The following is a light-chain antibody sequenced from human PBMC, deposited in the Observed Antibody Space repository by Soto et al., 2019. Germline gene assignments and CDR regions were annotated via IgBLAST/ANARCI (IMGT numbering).Light chain of an antibody. CDR3: QQYNSMLS. J-gene: IGKJ4*01. CDR1: HDVSRN. Sequence: DIQMTPSPSSLSASVGDRVTIACQSSHDVSRNLNWFQQKPGEAPKLLIYDASNLERGVPSRFSGIGSGTDFTLTISSLQPEDVATYYCQQYNSMLSFGGGTEVEMK. V-gene: IGKV1-33*01. CDR2: DAS.